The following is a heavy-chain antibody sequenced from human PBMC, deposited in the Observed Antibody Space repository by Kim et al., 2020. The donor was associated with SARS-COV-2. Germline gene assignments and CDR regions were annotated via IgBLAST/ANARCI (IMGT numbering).Heavy chain of an antibody. CDR1: GGSFSGYY. Sequence: SETLSLTCAVYGGSFSGYYWSWIRQPPGKGLEWIGEINHSGSTNYNPSLKSRVTISVDTCKNQFSLKLSSVTAADTAVYYCASLSLDSSGYYSYYYYGMDVWGQGTTVTVSS. V-gene: IGHV4-34*01. CDR2: INHSGST. J-gene: IGHJ6*02. CDR3: ASLSLDSSGYYSYYYYGMDV. D-gene: IGHD3-22*01.